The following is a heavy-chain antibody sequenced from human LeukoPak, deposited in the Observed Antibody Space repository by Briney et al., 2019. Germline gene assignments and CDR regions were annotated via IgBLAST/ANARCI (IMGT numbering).Heavy chain of an antibody. CDR3: ARDLYSPYYGMDV. V-gene: IGHV4-59*01. CDR1: DASISRYY. CDR2: IYYSGST. D-gene: IGHD6-13*01. Sequence: SETLSLTCTVSDASISRYYWSWIRQPPGKGLEWIGYIYYSGSTNYNPSLKSRVTISVDASKNQFSLKLSSVTAADTAVYYCARDLYSPYYGMDVWGQGTTVTVSS. J-gene: IGHJ6*02.